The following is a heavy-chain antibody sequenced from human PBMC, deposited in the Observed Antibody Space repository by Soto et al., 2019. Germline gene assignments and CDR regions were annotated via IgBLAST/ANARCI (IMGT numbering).Heavy chain of an antibody. D-gene: IGHD1-26*01. CDR1: GYTFTSYY. V-gene: IGHV1-46*03. CDR2: INPSGGST. CDR3: ARCRGRGTTXGCYYGMDV. J-gene: IGHJ6*02. Sequence: QVQLVQSGAEVKKPGASVKVSCKASGYTFTSYYMHWVRQAPGQGLEWMGIINPSGGSTSYAQKFQGRVTMTRDTSTSTVYMELSSLRSEDTAVYYCARCRGRGTTXGCYYGMDVWGQGTTVTVSS.